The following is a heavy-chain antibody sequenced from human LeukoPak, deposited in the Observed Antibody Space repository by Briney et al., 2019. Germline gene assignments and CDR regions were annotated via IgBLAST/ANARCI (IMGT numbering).Heavy chain of an antibody. V-gene: IGHV3-33*01. Sequence: GCSLRLSCAACVFTLRSYGMHWVRQSPGKGLECVAVIWYVGSNKYYADSVKGRFTISRDNFKNMLHLQMNSLRVEDTAVYYCAVWYYGGTSYGMDVWGQGTSVTVSS. CDR1: VFTLRSYG. J-gene: IGHJ6*02. D-gene: IGHD3-3*01. CDR3: AVWYYGGTSYGMDV. CDR2: IWYVGSNK.